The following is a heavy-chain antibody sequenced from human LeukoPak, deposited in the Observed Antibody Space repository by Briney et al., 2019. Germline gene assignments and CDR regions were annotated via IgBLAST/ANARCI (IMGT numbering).Heavy chain of an antibody. J-gene: IGHJ4*02. CDR1: GFTFTNYA. D-gene: IGHD3-3*01. Sequence: GASVKVPCKASGFTFTNYAMQWVRQAPGQRLEWMGWINAGNGHTRYSQRFQGRVTITRDTSATTVYMEVTSLRSEDTAVYYCARGIWSRTVSSYYFDYWGQGTLVTVSS. CDR2: INAGNGHT. V-gene: IGHV1-3*01. CDR3: ARGIWSRTVSSYYFDY.